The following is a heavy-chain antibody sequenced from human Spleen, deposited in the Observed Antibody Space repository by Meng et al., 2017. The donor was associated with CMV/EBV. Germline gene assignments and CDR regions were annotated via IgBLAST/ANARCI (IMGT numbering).Heavy chain of an antibody. CDR1: GFTFSSYS. CDR3: VAMGALRF. CDR2: ISTSSSYM. Sequence: GESLKISCAASGFTFSSYSMHWVRQAPGKGLDWVSFISTSSSYMYYAHSVKGRFTISRDNAKNSLYLQMNSLRAEDTAVYYCVAMGALRFWGQGTLVTVSS. D-gene: IGHD1-26*01. J-gene: IGHJ4*02. V-gene: IGHV3-21*01.